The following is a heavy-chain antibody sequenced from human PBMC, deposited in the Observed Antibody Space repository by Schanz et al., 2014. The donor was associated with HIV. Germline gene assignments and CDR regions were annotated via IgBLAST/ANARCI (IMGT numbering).Heavy chain of an antibody. CDR2: MNPSTGNS. V-gene: IGHV1-8*01. CDR3: ARVGRAYYYDSSGGIDY. D-gene: IGHD3-22*01. J-gene: IGHJ4*02. Sequence: QVQLVQSGAEVKKPGASVKVSCKASGYTFINYDIHWVRQASGLGLEWMGWMNPSTGNSGYAQMFQVRVTMTRDTSISTAYMELSRLRSDDTAVYYCARVGRAYYYDSSGGIDYWGQGTLVTVSS. CDR1: GYTFINYD.